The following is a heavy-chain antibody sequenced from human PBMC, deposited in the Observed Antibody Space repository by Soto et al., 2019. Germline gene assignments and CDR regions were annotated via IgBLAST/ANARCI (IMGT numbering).Heavy chain of an antibody. V-gene: IGHV4-30-4*01. Sequence: QVQLQESGPGLVKPSQTLSLTCTVSGGSISRDDYNWSWIRQPTGKGLECIGYIYYSESTYYNPSLKSRVTISVDTSKYQFSLKLSSVTAAGRAVYYCAITLRRGPPFDWWGQGTLVTVSS. D-gene: IGHD1-20*01. CDR1: GGSISRDDYN. CDR2: IYYSEST. J-gene: IGHJ4*02. CDR3: AITLRRGPPFDW.